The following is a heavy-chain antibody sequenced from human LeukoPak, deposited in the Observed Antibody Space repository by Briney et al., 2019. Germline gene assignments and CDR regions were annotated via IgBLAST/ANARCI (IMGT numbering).Heavy chain of an antibody. V-gene: IGHV4-34*01. J-gene: IGHJ5*02. CDR2: INHSGST. CDR1: GGSFSGYY. Sequence: SETLSLTCAVYGGSFSGYYWSWIRQPPGKGLEWIGEINHSGSTNYNPSLKSRVTISVDTSKNQFSLKLSSVTAADTAVYYCAGNGDYEGAAWGQGTLVTVSS. CDR3: AGNGDYEGAA. D-gene: IGHD4-17*01.